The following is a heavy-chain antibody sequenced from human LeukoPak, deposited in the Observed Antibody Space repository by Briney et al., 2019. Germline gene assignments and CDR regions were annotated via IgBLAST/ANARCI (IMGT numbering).Heavy chain of an antibody. J-gene: IGHJ4*02. Sequence: ETLSLTCAVSGASIDSHSWWSWVRQPPGKGLEWIGEIYHSGGANYKPSLKSRVTMSVDTSKNHFSLKLTSVTAADTAVYYCAYNRNFALDNWGQGTLVTVSS. D-gene: IGHD1-14*01. V-gene: IGHV4/OR15-8*01. CDR3: AYNRNFALDN. CDR1: GASIDSHSW. CDR2: IYHSGGA.